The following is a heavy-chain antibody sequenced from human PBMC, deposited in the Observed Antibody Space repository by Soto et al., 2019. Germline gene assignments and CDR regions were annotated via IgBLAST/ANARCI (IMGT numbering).Heavy chain of an antibody. Sequence: GESLKISCKGSGYSFTSYWIGWVRQMPGKGLEWMGIIYPGDSDTRYSPSFQGQVTISADKSISTAYLQWSSLKASDTAMYYCARIGYDILTGPFGAFDIWGQGTMVTVSS. CDR1: GYSFTSYW. J-gene: IGHJ3*02. CDR3: ARIGYDILTGPFGAFDI. V-gene: IGHV5-51*01. CDR2: IYPGDSDT. D-gene: IGHD3-9*01.